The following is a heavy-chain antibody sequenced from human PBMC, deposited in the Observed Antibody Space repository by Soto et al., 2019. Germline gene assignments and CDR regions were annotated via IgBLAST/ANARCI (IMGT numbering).Heavy chain of an antibody. CDR2: IWYDGSNK. Sequence: GGSLRLSCAASGFTFSSYGMHWVRQAPGKGLEWVAVIWYDGSNKYYADSVKGRFTISRDNSKNTLYLQMNSLRAEDTAVYYCARDHFVAAAGTNRFDYWGQGTLVTVSS. V-gene: IGHV3-33*01. D-gene: IGHD6-13*01. CDR3: ARDHFVAAAGTNRFDY. CDR1: GFTFSSYG. J-gene: IGHJ4*02.